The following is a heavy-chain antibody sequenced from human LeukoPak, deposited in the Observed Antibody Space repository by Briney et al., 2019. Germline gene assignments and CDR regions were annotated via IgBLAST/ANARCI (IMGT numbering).Heavy chain of an antibody. V-gene: IGHV1-69*04. D-gene: IGHD3-22*01. CDR3: ARDTRITMIVGFDY. Sequence: ASVKVSCKASGYTFTGYYMHWVRQAPGQGLEWMGRIIPIFGIANYAQKFQGRVTITADKSTSTAYMELSSLRSEDTAVYYCARDTRITMIVGFDYWGQGTLVTVSS. CDR2: IIPIFGIA. CDR1: GYTFTGYY. J-gene: IGHJ4*02.